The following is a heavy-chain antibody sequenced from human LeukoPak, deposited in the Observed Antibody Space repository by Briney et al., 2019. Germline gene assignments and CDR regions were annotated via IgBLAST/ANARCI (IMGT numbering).Heavy chain of an antibody. J-gene: IGHJ6*02. Sequence: ASVKVSCKASGYNFTKYGINWVRQAPGQGLAWMGWISGYNGNTDYGQNLQGRVTMTTDTSTSTAYVEVRSLRSDDTAIYYCARGHGDYARQPFDYYGLDVWGQGTTVTVSS. CDR2: ISGYNGNT. D-gene: IGHD4-17*01. CDR3: ARGHGDYARQPFDYYGLDV. CDR1: GYNFTKYG. V-gene: IGHV1-18*01.